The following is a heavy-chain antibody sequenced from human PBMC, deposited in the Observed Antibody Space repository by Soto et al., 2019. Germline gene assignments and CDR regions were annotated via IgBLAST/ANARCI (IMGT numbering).Heavy chain of an antibody. CDR3: ARADYDFWSGYYSFDY. D-gene: IGHD3-3*01. J-gene: IGHJ4*02. V-gene: IGHV4-59*01. CDR2: IYYSGST. CDR1: GGSISSYY. Sequence: SETLSLTCTVSGGSISSYYWSWIRQPPGKGLEWIGYIYYSGSTNYNPSLKSRVTISVDTSKNQFSLKLSSVTAADTAVYYCARADYDFWSGYYSFDYWGQGTLVTVSS.